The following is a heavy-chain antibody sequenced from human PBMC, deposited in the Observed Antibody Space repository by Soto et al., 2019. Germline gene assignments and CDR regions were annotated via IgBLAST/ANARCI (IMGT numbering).Heavy chain of an antibody. CDR3: ARDTERLALDG. CDR2: IFYSGST. J-gene: IGHJ4*02. V-gene: IGHV4-31*03. D-gene: IGHD3-16*01. Sequence: PSETLSLTCTVSGGSISSGGYYWSWIRHHPGKGLEWIGYIFYSGSTYYNPSLKSRVSISVDTSKNQFSLNLNSLTAADTAVYYCARDTERLALDGWGRGKLVTVPS. CDR1: GGSISSGGYY.